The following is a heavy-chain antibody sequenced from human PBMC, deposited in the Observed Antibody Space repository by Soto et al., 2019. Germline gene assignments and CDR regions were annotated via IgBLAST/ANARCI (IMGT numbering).Heavy chain of an antibody. CDR3: ARDTYYDFWSGSLLYNWFDP. V-gene: IGHV1-18*01. CDR1: GYTFTSYG. D-gene: IGHD3-3*01. J-gene: IGHJ5*02. Sequence: VASVKVSCKASGYTFTSYGISWVRQAPGQGLEWMGWISAYNGNTNYAQKLQGRVTMTTDTSTSTAYMELRSLRSDDTAVYYCARDTYYDFWSGSLLYNWFDPWGQGTLVTVSS. CDR2: ISAYNGNT.